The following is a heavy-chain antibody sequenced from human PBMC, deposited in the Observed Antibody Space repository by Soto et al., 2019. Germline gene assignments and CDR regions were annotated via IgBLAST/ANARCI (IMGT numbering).Heavy chain of an antibody. CDR1: GFTFSSYA. CDR2: ISGSGGST. CDR3: AKEGAYYDSSGYYYSPRYYFDY. Sequence: GGSLRLSCAASGFTFSSYAMSWVRQAPGKGLEWVSAISGSGGSTYYADSVKGRFTISRDNSKNTLYLQMNSLRAEDTAVYYCAKEGAYYDSSGYYYSPRYYFDYWGRGTLVTVSS. D-gene: IGHD3-22*01. J-gene: IGHJ4*02. V-gene: IGHV3-23*01.